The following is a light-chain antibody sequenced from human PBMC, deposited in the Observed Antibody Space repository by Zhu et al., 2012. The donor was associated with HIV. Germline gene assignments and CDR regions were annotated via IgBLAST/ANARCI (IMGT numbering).Light chain of an antibody. J-gene: IGKJ2*01. CDR3: QHYVPSPMYT. Sequence: EIVLTQSPGTLSLSPGERATLSCRASQTVSRNYLAWYQQKPGQAPSLLIYGASRRVTGIPDRFSGSGSGTVFTLTISRLEPEDFAVYYCQHYVPSPMYTFGQGTKLEIK. V-gene: IGKV3-20*01. CDR2: GAS. CDR1: QTVSRNY.